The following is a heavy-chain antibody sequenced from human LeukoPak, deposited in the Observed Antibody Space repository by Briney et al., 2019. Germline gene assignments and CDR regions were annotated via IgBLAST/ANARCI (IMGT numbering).Heavy chain of an antibody. D-gene: IGHD2-8*01. CDR3: ATASSNIVLMVYRYFDL. CDR1: GYTLTELS. CDR2: FDPEDGET. Sequence: ASVKVSCKVSGYTLTELSMHWVRQAPGKGLEWMGGFDPEDGETIYAQKFQGRVTMTEDTSTDTAYMELSSLRSEDTAVYYCATASSNIVLMVYRYFDLWGRGTLVIVSP. J-gene: IGHJ2*01. V-gene: IGHV1-24*01.